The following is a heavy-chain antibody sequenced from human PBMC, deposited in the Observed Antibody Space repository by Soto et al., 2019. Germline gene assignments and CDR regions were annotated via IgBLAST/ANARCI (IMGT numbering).Heavy chain of an antibody. Sequence: QVQLQQWGAGLLKPSETLSLTCAVYGGSFSGYYWSWIRQPPGKGLEWIGQINHSGSTNYNPSLKRRVTISVDTSKNQVSLKVNSVTAADTAVYYCARTSRFDSWGQGTLVTVSS. D-gene: IGHD6-6*01. CDR2: INHSGST. V-gene: IGHV4-34*01. CDR1: GGSFSGYY. CDR3: ARTSRFDS. J-gene: IGHJ4*02.